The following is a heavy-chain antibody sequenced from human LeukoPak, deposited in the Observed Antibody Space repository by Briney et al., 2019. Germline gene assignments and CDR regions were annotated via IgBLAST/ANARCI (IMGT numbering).Heavy chain of an antibody. V-gene: IGHV3-74*01. D-gene: IGHD3-22*01. CDR2: INSDGSIT. CDR3: AKGRYHDSRGYYSLYYFDY. Sequence: PGGSLRLTCAASGFTFSSHWMHWVRQAPGKGLVWVSRINSDGSITTYADSAQGRFTISRDNAKNTLYLHMNSLRAEDTAVYYCAKGRYHDSRGYYSLYYFDYWGQETLVTVSS. CDR1: GFTFSSHW. J-gene: IGHJ4*02.